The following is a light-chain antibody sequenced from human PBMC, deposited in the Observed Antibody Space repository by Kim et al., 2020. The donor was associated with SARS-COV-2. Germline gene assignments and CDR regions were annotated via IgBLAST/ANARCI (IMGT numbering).Light chain of an antibody. CDR1: KLGDKY. CDR3: QAWDSGSHVV. V-gene: IGLV3-1*01. J-gene: IGLJ2*01. Sequence: SYELTQPPSVSVSPGRTGSITCSGDKLGDKYVCWYQQKPGQSPVLVIYQDNKRPSGIPERFSGSNSGNTATLTISGTQAMDEADYYCQAWDSGSHVVFGGGTKLTVL. CDR2: QDN.